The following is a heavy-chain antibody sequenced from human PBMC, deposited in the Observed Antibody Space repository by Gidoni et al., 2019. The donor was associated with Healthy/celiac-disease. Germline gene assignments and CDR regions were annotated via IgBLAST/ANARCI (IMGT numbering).Heavy chain of an antibody. J-gene: IGHJ3*02. V-gene: IGHV3-66*02. CDR1: GFTVSSNY. CDR2: IYSGGST. D-gene: IGHD3-3*01. Sequence: EVQLVESGGGLVQPGGSLRLSCAASGFTVSSNYMSWVRQAPGKGLEWVSVIYSGGSTYYADSVKGRFTISRDNSKNTLYLQMNSLRAEDTAVYYCARGPGDFWSGYPDAFDIWGQGTMVTVSS. CDR3: ARGPGDFWSGYPDAFDI.